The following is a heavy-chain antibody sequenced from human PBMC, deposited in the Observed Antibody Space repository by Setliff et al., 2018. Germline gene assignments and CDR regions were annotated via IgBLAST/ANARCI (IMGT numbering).Heavy chain of an antibody. CDR1: GCTFTSHA. CDR3: ARRREENYYYYMDV. CDR2: INTGTGNT. Sequence: ASVKVSCKASGCTFTSHAIHWVRQAPGQRLERMGWINTGTGNTQYSQNFQGRVTFTRDTSASTAYMELSSLRSEDTAVYFCARRREENYYYYMDVWGKGTAVTVSS. V-gene: IGHV1-3*04. D-gene: IGHD1-26*01. J-gene: IGHJ6*03.